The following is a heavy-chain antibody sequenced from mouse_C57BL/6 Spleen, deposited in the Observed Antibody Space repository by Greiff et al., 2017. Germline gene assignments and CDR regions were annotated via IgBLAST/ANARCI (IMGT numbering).Heavy chain of an antibody. V-gene: IGHV1-22*01. CDR2: INPNNGGT. CDR3: ARWQLTGTGGY. Sequence: EVQLQQSGPELVKPGASVKMSCKASGYTFTDYNMHWVKQSHGKSLEWIGYINPNNGGTSYNQKYKGKATLTVNKSSSTAYMELRSLTSEDSAVYYCARWQLTGTGGYWGQGTTLTVSS. D-gene: IGHD4-1*01. J-gene: IGHJ2*01. CDR1: GYTFTDYN.